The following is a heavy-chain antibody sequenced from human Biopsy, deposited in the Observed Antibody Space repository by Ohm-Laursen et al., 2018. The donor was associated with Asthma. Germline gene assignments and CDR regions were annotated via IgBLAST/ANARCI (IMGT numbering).Heavy chain of an antibody. J-gene: IGHJ3*01. CDR2: VNTGNGDT. D-gene: IGHD3-9*01. CDR1: GYSFIGFA. CDR3: ARTYYDFLTGQVKDVFGV. V-gene: IGHV1-3*04. Sequence: GSSVKVSCKASGYSFIGFAIHWVRQAPGQRLEWMGWVNTGNGDTKYSQKFQGRVTITRDTSASTAYMELRSLRSEDTATYYCARTYYDFLTGQVKDVFGVWGQGTMVTVSS.